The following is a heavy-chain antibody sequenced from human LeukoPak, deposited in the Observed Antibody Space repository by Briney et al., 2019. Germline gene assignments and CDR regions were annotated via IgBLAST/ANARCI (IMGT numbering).Heavy chain of an antibody. CDR3: ARLIRDWNDHFDY. J-gene: IGHJ4*02. Sequence: PSETLSLSCTVSGGSFSSFSWSWIRQPPGKGLEWIGYIQASGNTNYNPALKSRVSISLDTSKNQFSLHLSSVTAADTAVYYCARLIRDWNDHFDYWGQGTLVTVFS. V-gene: IGHV4-4*09. CDR2: IQASGNT. D-gene: IGHD1-1*01. CDR1: GGSFSSFS.